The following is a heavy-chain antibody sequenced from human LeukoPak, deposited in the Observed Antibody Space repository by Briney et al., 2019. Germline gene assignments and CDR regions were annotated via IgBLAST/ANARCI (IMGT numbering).Heavy chain of an antibody. D-gene: IGHD3-10*01. CDR1: GGSISSYY. V-gene: IGHV4-59*01. Sequence: PSETLSLTCTVSGGSISSYYWSWIRQPPGKGLEWIGYIYYSGSINYNPSLKSRVTISVDTSKNQFSLKLSSVTAADTAVYYCASTGLGFGELSWWFDPWGQGTLVTVSS. CDR3: ASTGLGFGELSWWFDP. J-gene: IGHJ5*02. CDR2: IYYSGSI.